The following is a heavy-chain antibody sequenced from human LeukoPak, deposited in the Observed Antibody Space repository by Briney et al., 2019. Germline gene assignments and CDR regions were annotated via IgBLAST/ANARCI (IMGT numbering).Heavy chain of an antibody. CDR1: GYTFTGYY. CDR2: INPSGGST. CDR3: ARDASYYYDSSGCLDY. Sequence: ASVKVSCKASGYTFTGYYMHWVRQAPGQGLEWMGIINPSGGSTSYAQKFQGRVTMTRDTSTSTVYMELSSLRSEDTAVYYCARDASYYYDSSGCLDYWGQGTLVTVSS. D-gene: IGHD3-22*01. V-gene: IGHV1-46*01. J-gene: IGHJ4*02.